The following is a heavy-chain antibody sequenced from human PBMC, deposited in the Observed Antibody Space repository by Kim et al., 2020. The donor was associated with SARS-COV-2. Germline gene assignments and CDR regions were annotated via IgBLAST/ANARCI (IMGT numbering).Heavy chain of an antibody. Sequence: GGSLRLSCAASGFTFSSYAMSWVRQAPGKGEWVSAISGSGGSTYYADSVKGRFTISRDNSKNTLYLQMNSLRAEDTAVYYCAKSGSQTTGGDYWGQGTLVTVSS. CDR3: AKSGSQTTGGDY. CDR2: ISGSGGST. CDR1: GFTFSSYA. V-gene: IGHV3-23*01. J-gene: IGHJ4*02. D-gene: IGHD1-26*01.